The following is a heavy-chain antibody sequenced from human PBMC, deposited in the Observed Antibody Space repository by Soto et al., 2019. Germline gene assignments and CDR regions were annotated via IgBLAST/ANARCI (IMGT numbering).Heavy chain of an antibody. CDR1: GYTFSNYG. Sequence: QVQLVQSGAEVKKPGASVKVSCKASGYTFSNYGISWVRQAPGQGPEWMGWISGYNGNTNYAQTLPGRVTMTTDTSTSTAYMELRSLRSDDTAVYFCARGGSSWSAEYYQHWGQGTLVIVSS. D-gene: IGHD6-13*01. J-gene: IGHJ1*01. CDR2: ISGYNGNT. V-gene: IGHV1-18*01. CDR3: ARGGSSWSAEYYQH.